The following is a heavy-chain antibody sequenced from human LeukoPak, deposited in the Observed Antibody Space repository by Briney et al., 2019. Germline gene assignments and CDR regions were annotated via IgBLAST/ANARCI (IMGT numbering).Heavy chain of an antibody. D-gene: IGHD6-19*01. Sequence: GGSLRLSCAASGFTFRSYAMSWVRQAPGKGLEGVSVISGTGGSTYYADSVKGRFNISRDNSKNTLYLQMNSLRADDTAVYYCAKDRIAVAGIGSYFDYWGQGTLVSVSS. CDR1: GFTFRSYA. CDR2: ISGTGGST. V-gene: IGHV3-23*01. CDR3: AKDRIAVAGIGSYFDY. J-gene: IGHJ4*02.